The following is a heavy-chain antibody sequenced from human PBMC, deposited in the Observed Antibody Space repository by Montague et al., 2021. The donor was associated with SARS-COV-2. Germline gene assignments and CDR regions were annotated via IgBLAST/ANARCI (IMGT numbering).Heavy chain of an antibody. CDR3: ASSYYYGSGTYVYNYYMDV. J-gene: IGHJ6*03. CDR1: GGSVSSSPYY. V-gene: IGHV4-39*01. D-gene: IGHD3-10*01. Sequence: SETLSLTCTVSGGSVSSSPYYWGWIRQPPGRGLEWVGSISYSGRTYFSPSLKSRLTISVDSSENQFSLRLSSGTAADTAVYYCASSYYYGSGTYVYNYYMDVWGKGTTVTVSS. CDR2: ISYSGRT.